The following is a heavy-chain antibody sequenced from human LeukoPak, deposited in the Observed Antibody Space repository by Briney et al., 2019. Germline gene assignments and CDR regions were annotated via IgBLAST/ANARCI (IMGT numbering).Heavy chain of an antibody. D-gene: IGHD6-19*01. Sequence: ETLSLTCAVSGYSISSGYYWGWIRQPPGKGLEWLSAITGSDDVTYHADSVKGRFTISRDRSKNTLYLEMNGLRAEDTAVYHCAKSRSVADAFDIWGRGAMVTVSS. V-gene: IGHV3-23*01. CDR2: ITGSDDVT. CDR1: GYSISSGYY. J-gene: IGHJ3*02. CDR3: AKSRSVADAFDI.